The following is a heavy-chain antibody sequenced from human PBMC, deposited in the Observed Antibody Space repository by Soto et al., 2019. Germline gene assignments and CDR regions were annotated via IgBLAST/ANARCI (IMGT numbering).Heavy chain of an antibody. D-gene: IGHD2-15*01. CDR2: ISSTGGGT. CDR3: AKGHDIVVVPTVDY. J-gene: IGHJ4*02. CDR1: GFTFYNYV. V-gene: IGHV3-23*01. Sequence: GGSLRLSCAASGFTFYNYVMSWVRQAPGKGLEWVSGISSTGGGTYYADPVKGRFTISRDNYKNTLYLQMNNLRAGDTALYYCAKGHDIVVVPTVDYWGQGTLVTVSS.